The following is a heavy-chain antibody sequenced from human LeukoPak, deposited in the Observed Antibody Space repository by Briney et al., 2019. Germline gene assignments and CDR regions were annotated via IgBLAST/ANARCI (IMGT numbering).Heavy chain of an antibody. Sequence: PSETLSLTCTVSGGSVSSGGFYWTWIRQPPGKGLAWIGYIYYSGSTNYIPSLRSRLTISVDTSKNQFSLKLSSVTAADTAVYYCAREDITGTASYFDYWGQGTLVTVSS. D-gene: IGHD1-7*01. CDR3: AREDITGTASYFDY. J-gene: IGHJ4*02. CDR2: IYYSGST. CDR1: GGSVSSGGFY. V-gene: IGHV4-61*08.